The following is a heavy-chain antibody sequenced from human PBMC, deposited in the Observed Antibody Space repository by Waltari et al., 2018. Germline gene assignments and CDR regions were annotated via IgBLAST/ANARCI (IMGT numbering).Heavy chain of an antibody. CDR1: GFTFSSYW. V-gene: IGHV3-7*01. Sequence: EVQLVESGGGLVQPGGSLRLSCAASGFTFSSYWMSWVRRAPGKGLEWVANIKQDGSEKYYVDSVKGRFTISRDNAKNSLYLQMNSLRAEDTAVYYCARDDLKDIVPFDYWGQGTLVTVSS. CDR2: IKQDGSEK. J-gene: IGHJ4*02. D-gene: IGHD2-15*01. CDR3: ARDDLKDIVPFDY.